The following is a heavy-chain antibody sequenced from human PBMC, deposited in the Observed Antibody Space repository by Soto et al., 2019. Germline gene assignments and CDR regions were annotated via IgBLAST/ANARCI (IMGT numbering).Heavy chain of an antibody. CDR2: IGTRPGDL. CDR1: GFTFTSYA. J-gene: IGHJ4*02. Sequence: PGGSLRLSCAASGFTFTSYAMTWVRQGPGKWLEWVSSIGTRPGDLLYADSVKGRFTISRDNPRNTLYLQMNSLRTEDTAIYYCAKRSPSGTYYFDYWGQGXLVTVYS. V-gene: IGHV3-23*01. D-gene: IGHD1-26*01. CDR3: AKRSPSGTYYFDY.